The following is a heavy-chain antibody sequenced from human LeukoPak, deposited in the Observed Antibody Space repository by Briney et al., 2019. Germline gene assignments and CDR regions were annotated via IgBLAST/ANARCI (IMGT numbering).Heavy chain of an antibody. Sequence: GGSLRLSCAASGFTVSSNYMSWVRQAPGKGLEWVSVIYSGGSTYYADSVKGRFTISRDNSKNTLYLQMNSLRAEDTAVYYCARDRQQLVLGQGAFDIWGQGTMVTVSS. D-gene: IGHD6-13*01. J-gene: IGHJ3*02. CDR2: IYSGGST. CDR1: GFTVSSNY. CDR3: ARDRQQLVLGQGAFDI. V-gene: IGHV3-53*05.